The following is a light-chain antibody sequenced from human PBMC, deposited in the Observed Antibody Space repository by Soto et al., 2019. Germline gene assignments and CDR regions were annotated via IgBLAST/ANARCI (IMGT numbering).Light chain of an antibody. CDR1: QSISSW. J-gene: IGKJ4*01. CDR3: QQYNSYTLT. V-gene: IGKV1-5*03. CDR2: KAS. Sequence: DIQMTQSPSTLSASVGDRVTITCRASQSISSWLAWYQQKPGKAPKLLIYKASSLESGVPSRFSGSGSGTEFTLTISSRQPDDFATYYCQQYNSYTLTVGGGTEREIK.